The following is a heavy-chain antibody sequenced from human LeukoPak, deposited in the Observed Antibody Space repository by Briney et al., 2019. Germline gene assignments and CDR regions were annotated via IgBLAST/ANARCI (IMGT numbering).Heavy chain of an antibody. Sequence: GESLQISCKGSGYTFSSNWIAWVRQMPGKGLEWMGIIYPGDSDTRYSPSFQGQVTISADKSISTAYLQWSSLKASDTAMYYCARWGRAVSGLSRHTFDYWGQGTLVTVSS. CDR2: IYPGDSDT. CDR1: GYTFSSNW. J-gene: IGHJ4*02. V-gene: IGHV5-51*01. CDR3: ARWGRAVSGLSRHTFDY. D-gene: IGHD3-16*01.